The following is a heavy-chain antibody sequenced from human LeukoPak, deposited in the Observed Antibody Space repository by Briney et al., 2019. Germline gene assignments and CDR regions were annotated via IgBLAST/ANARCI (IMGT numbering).Heavy chain of an antibody. Sequence: GGSLRLSCAASGFTFSSYNMNWVRQAPGKGLEWVSYISISSTNIYYADSVKGRFTISRDNAKNSLYLQMNSLRAEDTAVYYCARDPDSSGYYYSYFDYWGLGTLVTVSS. V-gene: IGHV3-21*01. CDR2: ISISSTNI. CDR3: ARDPDSSGYYYSYFDY. J-gene: IGHJ4*02. D-gene: IGHD3-22*01. CDR1: GFTFSSYN.